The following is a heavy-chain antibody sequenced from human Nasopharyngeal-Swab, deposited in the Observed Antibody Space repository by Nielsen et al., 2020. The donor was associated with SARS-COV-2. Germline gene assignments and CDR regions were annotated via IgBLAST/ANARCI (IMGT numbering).Heavy chain of an antibody. CDR3: ARGGCSSTSCYEIDY. V-gene: IGHV4-38-2*02. CDR2: IYYSGST. J-gene: IGHJ4*02. Sequence: PGKGLEWIGSIYYSGSTYYNPSLKSRVTISVDTSKNQFSLKLSSVTAADTAVYYCARGGCSSTSCYEIDYWGQGTLVTVSS. D-gene: IGHD2-2*01.